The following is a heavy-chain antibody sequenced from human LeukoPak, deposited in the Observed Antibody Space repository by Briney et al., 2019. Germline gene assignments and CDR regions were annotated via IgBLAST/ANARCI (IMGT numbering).Heavy chain of an antibody. D-gene: IGHD4-23*01. V-gene: IGHV3-30-3*01. CDR1: GFTFSSYA. CDR3: ARGPTTLVAPGFDY. Sequence: GGSLRLSCAASGFTFSSYAMHWVRQAPGKGLEWVAGISYDGNNKYYADSVKGRFTISRDNSKNTLYLQMNSLKTEDTAVFFCARGPTTLVAPGFDYWGQGTLVTVSS. CDR2: ISYDGNNK. J-gene: IGHJ4*02.